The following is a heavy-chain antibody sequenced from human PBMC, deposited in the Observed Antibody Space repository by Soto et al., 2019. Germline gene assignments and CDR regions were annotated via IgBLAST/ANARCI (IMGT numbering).Heavy chain of an antibody. CDR1: GDTFSTYI. D-gene: IGHD3-3*01. CDR2: IIPIPDIT. CDR3: ARDRITTRGDAFDL. V-gene: IGHV1-69*08. Sequence: QVQLVQSGAEVKKPGSSVKVSCKAPGDTFSTYIISWVRQAPGQGLEWMGRIIPIPDITDNAQKFQGRVTFSADKSTSIAYMELSSLRSEVTAVYYCARDRITTRGDAFDLWGQGTMVTVSS. J-gene: IGHJ3*01.